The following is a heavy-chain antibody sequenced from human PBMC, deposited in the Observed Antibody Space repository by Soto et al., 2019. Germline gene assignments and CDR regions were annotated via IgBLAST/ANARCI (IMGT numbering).Heavy chain of an antibody. D-gene: IGHD2-15*01. CDR2: ISWSSSSI. V-gene: IGHV3-9*01. Sequence: EVQLVESGGGLVQPGRSLRLSCVASGFTFDDYGMHWVRQAPGKGLEWVSGISWSSSSIGYADSVKGRFTISTDDAKNSLYLQMNSLGAEDTALYYCAKDTGFCSSGGRCPFDYWGQGTLVTVSS. J-gene: IGHJ4*02. CDR1: GFTFDDYG. CDR3: AKDTGFCSSGGRCPFDY.